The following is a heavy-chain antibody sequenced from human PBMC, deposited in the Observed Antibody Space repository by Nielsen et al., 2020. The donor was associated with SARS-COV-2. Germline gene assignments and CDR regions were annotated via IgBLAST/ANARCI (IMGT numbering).Heavy chain of an antibody. J-gene: IGHJ2*01. V-gene: IGHV4-59*01. Sequence: SETLSLTCAVYGGSFSGYYWSWIRQPPGKGLEWIGYIYYSGSTNYNPSLKSRVTISVDTSKNQYSLKLSSVTAADTAVYYCARDWLGYCSSTSCYMGYFDLWGRGTLVTVSS. CDR2: IYYSGST. D-gene: IGHD2-2*01. CDR1: GGSFSGYY. CDR3: ARDWLGYCSSTSCYMGYFDL.